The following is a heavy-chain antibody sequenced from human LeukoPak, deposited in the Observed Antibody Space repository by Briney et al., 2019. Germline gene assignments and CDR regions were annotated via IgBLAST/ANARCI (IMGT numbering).Heavy chain of an antibody. V-gene: IGHV3-11*01. CDR2: SNHRGHAT. CDR1: GFTFSDYY. J-gene: IGHJ3*02. Sequence: SGGSLRLSCAVSGFTFSDYYMSWIRQAPGRGLEWLSYSNHRGHATHYAESVEGRFTISRDNAKNSLYLQMNSLRAEDTAVYYCARDQSFCSSSDCYSNDAFDIWGQGTTVIVSS. D-gene: IGHD2-21*01. CDR3: ARDQSFCSSSDCYSNDAFDI.